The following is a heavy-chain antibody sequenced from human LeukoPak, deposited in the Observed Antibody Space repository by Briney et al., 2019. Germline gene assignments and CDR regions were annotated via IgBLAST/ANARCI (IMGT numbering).Heavy chain of an antibody. CDR2: IYPGDSDT. Sequence: GESLKISCKGSGYSFTSYWIGWVRQMPGKGLGGMGIIYPGDSDTSYSSAFQGQVTISADKSNCTAYLYWRSLKASDTAMYFCARLAAGLGISAFDIWGQGTMVAVSS. V-gene: IGHV5-51*01. CDR3: ARLAAGLGISAFDI. J-gene: IGHJ3*02. CDR1: GYSFTSYW. D-gene: IGHD7-27*01.